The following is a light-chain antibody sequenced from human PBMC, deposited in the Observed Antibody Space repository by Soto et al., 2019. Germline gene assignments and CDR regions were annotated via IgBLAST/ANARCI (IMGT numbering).Light chain of an antibody. J-gene: IGKJ1*01. CDR3: QQYSSSPQT. CDR2: GAS. CDR1: QSVSSTY. V-gene: IGKV3-20*01. Sequence: LKQSPAALSVSPGEGATLSCRASQSVSSTYLGCYQQQAGQAPRLLIYGASSTATGIPDRFSGSGSGTDFTLTISRLQPEDFAFYYCQQYSSSPQTFGQGTKVAIK.